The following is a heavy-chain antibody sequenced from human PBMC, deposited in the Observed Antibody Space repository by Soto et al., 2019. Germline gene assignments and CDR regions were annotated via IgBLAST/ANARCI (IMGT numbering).Heavy chain of an antibody. V-gene: IGHV4-34*01. D-gene: IGHD5-12*01. Sequence: QVQLQQWGAGLLKPSETLSLTCAVYGGSFSGYYWSWIRQPPGKGLEWIGEINHSGSTNYNPSLKSRVPISVDTSKNQFSLKLSSVTAADTAVYYYARGKDGYNDYWGQGTLVTVSS. J-gene: IGHJ4*02. CDR1: GGSFSGYY. CDR2: INHSGST. CDR3: ARGKDGYNDY.